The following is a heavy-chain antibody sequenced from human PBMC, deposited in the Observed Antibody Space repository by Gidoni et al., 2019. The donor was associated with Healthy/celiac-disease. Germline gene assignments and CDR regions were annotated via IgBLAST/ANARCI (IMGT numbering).Heavy chain of an antibody. CDR2: INPSGGST. J-gene: IGHJ4*02. CDR1: GYTFTSYY. V-gene: IGHV1-46*01. D-gene: IGHD6-13*01. Sequence: QVQLVQSGAEVKKPGASVKVSCKASGYTFTSYYMHWVRQAPGQGLAWMGIINPSGGSTSYAQKFQGRVTMTRDTSTSTVYMELSSLRSEDTAVYYCASIAAAGKRVFDYWGQGTLVTVSS. CDR3: ASIAAAGKRVFDY.